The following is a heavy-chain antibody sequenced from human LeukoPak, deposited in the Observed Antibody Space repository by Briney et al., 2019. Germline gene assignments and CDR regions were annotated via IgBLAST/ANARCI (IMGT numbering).Heavy chain of an antibody. CDR1: GFTFSDYY. CDR3: ASVDTAMVDAFDI. J-gene: IGHJ3*02. V-gene: IGHV3-11*04. D-gene: IGHD5-18*01. CDR2: ISSSGSTI. Sequence: PGGSLRLSCAASGFTFSDYYMSWIRQAPGKGLEWVSYISSSGSTIYYADSVKGRFTISRDNAKNSLYLQMNSLRAEDTAVYYCASVDTAMVDAFDIWGQGTMVTVSS.